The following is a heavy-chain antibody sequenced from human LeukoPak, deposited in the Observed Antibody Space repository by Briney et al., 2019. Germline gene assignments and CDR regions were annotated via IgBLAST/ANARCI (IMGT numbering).Heavy chain of an antibody. CDR1: GYTFTGYY. J-gene: IGHJ4*02. Sequence: ASVKVSCKASGYTFTGYYMHWVRQAPGQGLEWMGWINPNSGGTNYAQKFQGRVTMTRDTSISTAYMELSSLRSDDTAVYYCASRRSHCSGSSCYGTFDYCGQGTLVPVSS. D-gene: IGHD2-15*01. CDR2: INPNSGGT. CDR3: ASRRSHCSGSSCYGTFDY. V-gene: IGHV1-2*02.